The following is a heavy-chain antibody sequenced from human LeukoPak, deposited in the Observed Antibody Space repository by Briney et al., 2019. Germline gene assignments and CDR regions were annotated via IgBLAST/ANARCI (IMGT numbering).Heavy chain of an antibody. CDR1: GGTFSSYA. CDR2: IIPIFGTA. V-gene: IGHV1-69*05. D-gene: IGHD6-13*01. Sequence: GSSVTVSCKASGGTFSSYAISWVRQAPGQGLEWMGRIIPIFGTANYAQTFQGRGTITTDESTSTASLELGSVGPAAHAGLYCARGGSSWYLSWGQGTLVTVSS. J-gene: IGHJ5*02. CDR3: ARGGSSWYLS.